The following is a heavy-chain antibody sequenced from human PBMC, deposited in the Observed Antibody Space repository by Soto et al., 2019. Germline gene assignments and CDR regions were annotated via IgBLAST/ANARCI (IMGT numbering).Heavy chain of an antibody. D-gene: IGHD7-27*01. V-gene: IGHV2-5*02. Sequence: QITLKESGPTLVKPTQTLTLTCTFSGFSLSTSGLGLGWIRQPPGKALEWLALIYWDDDKRYSPSLKSRLTITKDTSKNQVVLTMTNMDPVDTATYYCEQSLLPNWGSRGAFDYWGQGTLVTVSS. CDR2: IYWDDDK. CDR1: GFSLSTSGLG. CDR3: EQSLLPNWGSRGAFDY. J-gene: IGHJ4*02.